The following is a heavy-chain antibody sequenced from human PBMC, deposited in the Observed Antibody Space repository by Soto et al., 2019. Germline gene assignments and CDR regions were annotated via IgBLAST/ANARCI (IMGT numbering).Heavy chain of an antibody. V-gene: IGHV1-69*01. CDR3: ARAQGSSTSLEIYDYYYYGMDV. J-gene: IGHJ6*02. CDR2: IIPISEPT. D-gene: IGHD2-2*01. Sequence: QVQLVQSGAEVKKPGSSVKVSCKASGGTFSSYAISWVRQAPGQGLEWMGGIIPISEPTNYAQKFQGRVTITVDESKSTAYMELSSLRSEDTAVYYCARAQGSSTSLEIYDYYYYGMDVWGQGTTVTGSS. CDR1: GGTFSSYA.